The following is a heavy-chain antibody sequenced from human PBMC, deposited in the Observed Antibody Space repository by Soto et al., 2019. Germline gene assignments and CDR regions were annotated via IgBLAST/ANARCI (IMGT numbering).Heavy chain of an antibody. V-gene: IGHV3-30*18. CDR2: ISYDGNYK. J-gene: IGHJ6*02. CDR3: AKVQEFSFGSGSYYPYYFYAMHV. D-gene: IGHD3-10*01. Sequence: QVQLVESGGGVVQPGRSLRLSCAASGFTFSTYGIHWVRQAPGKGLEWVAVISYDGNYKKYADSVKGRFTISRDNSKNTLYLEMNSLRTEDTAVYYCAKVQEFSFGSGSYYPYYFYAMHVWGQGTTVTVSS. CDR1: GFTFSTYG.